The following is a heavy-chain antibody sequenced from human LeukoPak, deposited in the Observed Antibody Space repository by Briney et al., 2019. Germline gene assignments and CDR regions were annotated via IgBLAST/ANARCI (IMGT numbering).Heavy chain of an antibody. CDR1: GFTFSSYD. Sequence: GGPLRLSCAASGFTFSSYDMHWVRHATGKGLEWVSGIGTGGDTHYPGSVKGRFTISRENAKNPLDLQMNSLRAGDTAVYYCARAARYYGSSGAHAFDIWGQGTMVTVS. CDR2: IGTGGDT. V-gene: IGHV3-13*01. J-gene: IGHJ3*02. D-gene: IGHD3-22*01. CDR3: ARAARYYGSSGAHAFDI.